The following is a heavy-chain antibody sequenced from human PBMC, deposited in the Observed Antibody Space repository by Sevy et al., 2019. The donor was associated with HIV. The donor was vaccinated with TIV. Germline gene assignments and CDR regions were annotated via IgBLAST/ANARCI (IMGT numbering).Heavy chain of an antibody. D-gene: IGHD1-26*01. J-gene: IGHJ5*02. V-gene: IGHV3-23*01. CDR3: AKDRGAVGSVYNWFDP. CDR1: GFTFSSYA. Sequence: GGSLRLSCAASGFTFSSYAMSWVRQAPGKGLEWVSAISGSGGSTYYADSVKGRFTISRDNSKNTLYLQMNSLRAEDTAVYYCAKDRGAVGSVYNWFDPWGQGTLVTVSS. CDR2: ISGSGGST.